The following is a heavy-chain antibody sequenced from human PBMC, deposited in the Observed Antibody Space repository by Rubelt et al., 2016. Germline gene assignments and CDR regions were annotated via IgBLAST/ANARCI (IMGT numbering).Heavy chain of an antibody. CDR3: ATESGYYYRYFDY. CDR1: GGSISSGGYY. J-gene: IGHJ4*02. CDR2: INHSGST. D-gene: IGHD3-22*01. V-gene: IGHV4-31*03. Sequence: QVQLQESGPGLVKPSQTLSLTCTVSGGSISSGGYYWSWIRQHPGKGLEWIGEINHSGSTNYNPSLKSRVTISVDTSKNQVSLKLSSVTAADTAVYYCATESGYYYRYFDYWGQGTLVTVSS.